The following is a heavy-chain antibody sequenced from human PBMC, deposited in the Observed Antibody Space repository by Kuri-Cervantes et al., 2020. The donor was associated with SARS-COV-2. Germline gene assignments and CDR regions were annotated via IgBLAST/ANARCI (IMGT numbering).Heavy chain of an antibody. J-gene: IGHJ4*02. CDR1: GGTFSSYA. V-gene: IGHV1-69*13. D-gene: IGHD4-17*01. CDR2: IIPIFGTA. CDR3: ARVLSTVTSYVWTPRYFDY. Sequence: SVKVSCKASGGTFSSYAISWVRQAPGQGLEWMGGIIPIFGTANYAQKFQGRVTITADESTSTAYMELNSLRAEDTAVYYCARVLSTVTSYVWTPRYFDYWGQGTLVTVSS.